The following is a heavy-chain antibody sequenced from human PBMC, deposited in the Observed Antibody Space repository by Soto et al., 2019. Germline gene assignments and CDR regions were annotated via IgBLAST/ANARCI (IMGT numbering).Heavy chain of an antibody. Sequence: QVHLVESGGGVVRPGRPLRLSCVASAFSFRHYAMHWVRQAPGKGLEWVAIISFDGSDKYYADSVKGRFTISRDNSKNTLYLQMNSLRVEDTAVYYCAKPFVGEGLLVSDYWGQGTLVTVSS. CDR3: AKPFVGEGLLVSDY. CDR2: ISFDGSDK. CDR1: AFSFRHYA. D-gene: IGHD2-8*02. J-gene: IGHJ4*02. V-gene: IGHV3-30*18.